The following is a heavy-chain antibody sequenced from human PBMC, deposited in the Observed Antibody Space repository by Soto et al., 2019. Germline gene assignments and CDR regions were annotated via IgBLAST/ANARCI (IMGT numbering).Heavy chain of an antibody. CDR2: MNPNIGNT. CDR3: SRGEY. CDR1: GYTFRNYD. Sequence: QVQLVQSGAEVKKPGASVKVSCKASGYTFRNYDINWVRQAPGQGLEWMGYMNPNIGNTGSAQKFQGRFSMSWISSISTAYLEMSSLSSEETAVYYCSRGEYWGQGTLVTVSS. J-gene: IGHJ4*02. V-gene: IGHV1-8*01.